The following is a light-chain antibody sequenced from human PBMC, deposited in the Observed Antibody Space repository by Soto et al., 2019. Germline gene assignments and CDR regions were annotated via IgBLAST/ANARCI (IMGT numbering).Light chain of an antibody. Sequence: QAVVTQEPSLTVSPGGTVTLTCASSTGAVTSGYYPNWFQQKPGQAPRALIYNTSNKHSWTPARFSGSLLGGKAALTLSGVQPEAEAECYCLLYYGGASFGGGTKLTVL. J-gene: IGLJ2*01. CDR2: NTS. V-gene: IGLV7-43*01. CDR1: TGAVTSGYY. CDR3: LLYYGGAS.